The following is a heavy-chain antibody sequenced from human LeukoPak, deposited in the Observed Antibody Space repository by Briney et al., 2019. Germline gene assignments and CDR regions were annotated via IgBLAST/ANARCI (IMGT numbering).Heavy chain of an antibody. CDR2: IYYSGST. V-gene: IGHV4-59*01. D-gene: IGHD3-22*01. CDR1: GGSISSYY. J-gene: IGHJ5*02. Sequence: SETLSLTCTVSGGSISSYYWSWIRQPPGKGLEWIGYIYYSGSTNYNPSLKSRVTISVDTSKNQFSLKLSSVTAADTAVYYCARVFYYDSSGYSHNWFDPWAQGTLVTVSS. CDR3: ARVFYYDSSGYSHNWFDP.